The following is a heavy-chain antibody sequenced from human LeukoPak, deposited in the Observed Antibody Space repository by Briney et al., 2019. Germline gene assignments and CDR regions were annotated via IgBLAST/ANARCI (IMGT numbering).Heavy chain of an antibody. Sequence: SETLSLTCAVSGYSISSGYYWGWIRQPPGKGLERIGYIYYSGSTYYNPSLKSRVTISVDTSKNQFSLKLSSVTAADTAVYYCARAGKELDLDYWGQGTLVTVSS. V-gene: IGHV4-38-2*01. CDR1: GYSISSGYY. D-gene: IGHD1-26*01. CDR2: IYYSGST. CDR3: ARAGKELDLDY. J-gene: IGHJ4*02.